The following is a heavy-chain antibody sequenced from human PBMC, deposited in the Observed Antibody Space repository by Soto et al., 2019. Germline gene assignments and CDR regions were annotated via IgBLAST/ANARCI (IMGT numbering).Heavy chain of an antibody. J-gene: IGHJ4*02. Sequence: PGGSLRLSCAASGFTFRNYHMHWVRQAPGKGLEWVAVIWNDESNKMYSDSVKCRFTISRDNSKNTLYLQMNSLRAEDTAVYYCARIDSWALNFDYWGQGTLVTVSS. CDR3: ARIDSWALNFDY. CDR1: GFTFRNYH. D-gene: IGHD6-13*01. CDR2: IWNDESNK. V-gene: IGHV3-33*01.